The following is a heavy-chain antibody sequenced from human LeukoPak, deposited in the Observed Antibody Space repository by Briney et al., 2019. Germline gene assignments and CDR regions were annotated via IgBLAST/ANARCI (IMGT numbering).Heavy chain of an antibody. CDR1: GYTFTSYY. V-gene: IGHV1-46*01. CDR3: ASLSDFKLAFDI. J-gene: IGHJ3*02. Sequence: ASVKVSCKASGYTFTSYYMHWVRQAPGQGLEWMGIINPSGGSTSHAQKFQGRVTMTRDTSTSTVYMELSSLRSEDTAVYYCASLSDFKLAFDIWGQGTMVTVSS. CDR2: INPSGGST. D-gene: IGHD3-3*01.